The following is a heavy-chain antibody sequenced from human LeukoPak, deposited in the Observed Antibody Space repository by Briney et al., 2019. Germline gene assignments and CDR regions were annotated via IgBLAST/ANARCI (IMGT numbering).Heavy chain of an antibody. CDR1: GGSISSYY. CDR2: IYTSGST. V-gene: IGHV4-4*07. Sequence: PSETLSLTCTVSGGSISSYYWSWIRQPAGKGLEWIGRIYTSGSTNYNPSLKSRVTISVDTSQNQFSLKLSSVTAADTAAYYCARRGGIIRGVASYYYMDVWGKGTTVTISS. J-gene: IGHJ6*03. D-gene: IGHD3-10*01. CDR3: ARRGGIIRGVASYYYMDV.